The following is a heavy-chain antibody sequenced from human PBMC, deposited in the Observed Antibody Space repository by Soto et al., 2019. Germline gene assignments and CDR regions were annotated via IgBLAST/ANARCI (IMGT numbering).Heavy chain of an antibody. D-gene: IGHD3-16*01. CDR2: IYSSEST. Sequence: PSETLSLTCTVSGDAVTSGNYYWCWIWQPPGKGLEWMGDIYSSESTNYSPSLKSRVTITLDTSNNQFHLKVISVTAADTAVYYCSMIPVDTYMIYWFDPWAKEPWSPSPQ. J-gene: IGHJ5*01. V-gene: IGHV4-61*01. CDR1: GDAVTSGNYY. CDR3: SMIPVDTYMIYWFDP.